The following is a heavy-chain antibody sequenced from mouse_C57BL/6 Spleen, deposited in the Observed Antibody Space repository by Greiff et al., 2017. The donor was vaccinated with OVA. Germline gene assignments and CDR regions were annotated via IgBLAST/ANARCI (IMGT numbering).Heavy chain of an antibody. D-gene: IGHD2-4*01. CDR1: GFTFTDYY. CDR2: IRNKANGYTT. CDR3: ARSSYDYGDY. V-gene: IGHV7-3*01. Sequence: EVQVVESGGGLVQPGGSLSLSCAASGFTFTDYYMSWVRQPPGKALEWLGFIRNKANGYTTEYSASVKGRFTISRDNSQSILYLQMNALRAEDSATYYCARSSYDYGDYWGQGTTLTVSS. J-gene: IGHJ2*01.